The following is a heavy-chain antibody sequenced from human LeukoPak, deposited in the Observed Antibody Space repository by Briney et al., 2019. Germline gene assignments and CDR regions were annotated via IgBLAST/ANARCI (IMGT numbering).Heavy chain of an antibody. CDR3: ARDLGIAARRSFDY. V-gene: IGHV3-21*01. J-gene: IGHJ4*02. D-gene: IGHD6-6*01. Sequence: AGGSLRLSCAASGFTFSSYSMNWVRQAPGKGLEWVSSISSSSSYIYYADSVKGRFTISRDNAKNSLYLQMNSLRAEDTAVYYCARDLGIAARRSFDYWGQGTLVTVSS. CDR1: GFTFSSYS. CDR2: ISSSSSYI.